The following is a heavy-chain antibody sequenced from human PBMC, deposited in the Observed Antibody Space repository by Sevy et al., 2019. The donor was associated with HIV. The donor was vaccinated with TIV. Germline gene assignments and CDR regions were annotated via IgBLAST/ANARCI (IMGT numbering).Heavy chain of an antibody. D-gene: IGHD5-12*01. CDR3: ARDAGYTTKFHPLH. CDR2: ISSTGNFE. J-gene: IGHJ4*02. V-gene: IGHV3-30*04. Sequence: GGSLRLSCSASGFRLNTYAMHWVRQAPGKGLEWVSVISSTGNFESYAASVKGRFTISKDNSKNTVLLQMNSLRPEETAMYYCARDAGYTTKFHPLHWGQGTLVTVSS. CDR1: GFRLNTYA.